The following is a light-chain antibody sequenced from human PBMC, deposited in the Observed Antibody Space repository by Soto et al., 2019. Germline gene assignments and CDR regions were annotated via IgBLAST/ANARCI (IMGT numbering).Light chain of an antibody. J-gene: IGKJ5*01. CDR3: QQRSNWPIS. Sequence: VMTECPPILSMSPGERATLSCRASQSVSSNLAWYQQKPGQAPRLLIYDASNRATGIPARFSGSGSGTDFTLTISSLEPEDFAVYYCQQRSNWPISFGQRTRLEI. V-gene: IGKV3-11*01. CDR2: DAS. CDR1: QSVSSN.